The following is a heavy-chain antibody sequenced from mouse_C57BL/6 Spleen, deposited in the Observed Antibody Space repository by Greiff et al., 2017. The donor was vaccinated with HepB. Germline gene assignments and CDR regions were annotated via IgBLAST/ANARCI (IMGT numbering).Heavy chain of an antibody. CDR3: AKEDDGYYDAMDY. Sequence: EVQGVESGGGLVKPGGSLKLSCAASGFTFSSYAMSWVRQTPEKRLAWVATIRDGGSYTYYPDNVKGRFTISKDNAKNNLYLQMSHLKSEDTAMYYCAKEDDGYYDAMDYWSQRTSVTVSA. V-gene: IGHV5-4*01. J-gene: IGHJ4*01. D-gene: IGHD2-3*01. CDR2: IRDGGSYT. CDR1: GFTFSSYA.